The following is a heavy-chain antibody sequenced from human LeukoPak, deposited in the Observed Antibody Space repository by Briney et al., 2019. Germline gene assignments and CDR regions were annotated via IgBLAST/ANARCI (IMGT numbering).Heavy chain of an antibody. Sequence: GGSLRLSCAASGFSFSGYSMNWVRQAPGKGLEWVSYLSSSGTTIYYGDSMKGRFTVSRDNAKNSLSLQMNSLRAEDTAVYYCARSRSGYHFDCWGQGTLVTVSS. CDR2: LSSSGTTI. D-gene: IGHD5-12*01. V-gene: IGHV3-48*01. J-gene: IGHJ4*02. CDR3: ARSRSGYHFDC. CDR1: GFSFSGYS.